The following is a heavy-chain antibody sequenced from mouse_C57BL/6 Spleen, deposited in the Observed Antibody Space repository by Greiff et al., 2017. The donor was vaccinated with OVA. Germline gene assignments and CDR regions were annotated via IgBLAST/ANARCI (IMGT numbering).Heavy chain of an antibody. CDR1: GYAFSSYW. J-gene: IGHJ2*01. D-gene: IGHD1-1*01. CDR3: ARVGSSYVPFDY. V-gene: IGHV1-80*01. CDR2: IYPGDGDT. Sequence: VQLQQSGAELVKPGASVKISCKASGYAFSSYWMNWVKQRPGKGLEWIGQIYPGDGDTNYNGKFKGKATLTADKSSSTAYMQLSSLTSEDSAVYFCARVGSSYVPFDYWGQGTTLTVSS.